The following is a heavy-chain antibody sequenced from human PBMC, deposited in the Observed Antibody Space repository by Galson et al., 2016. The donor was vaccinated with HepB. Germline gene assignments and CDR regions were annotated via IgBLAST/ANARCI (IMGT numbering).Heavy chain of an antibody. J-gene: IGHJ4*02. CDR3: VEVFDYLNVWIDQ. CDR2: ISGNGGPT. Sequence: SLRLSCAASGFKYRNYAMSWVRQAPGKGLEWVSVISGNGGPTYYGDFVKGRFSISRDNSQNSLDLQMNSLTPEDTAIYYCVEVFDYLNVWIDQWGQGTLVTVSS. D-gene: IGHD5-12*01. V-gene: IGHV3-23*01. CDR1: GFKYRNYA.